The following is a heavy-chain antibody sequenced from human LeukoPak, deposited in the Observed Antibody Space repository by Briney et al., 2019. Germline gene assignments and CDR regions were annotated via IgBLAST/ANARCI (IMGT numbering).Heavy chain of an antibody. CDR2: INTNTGNP. CDR3: ARVSSDTAMVTPWFDP. J-gene: IGHJ5*02. CDR1: GYTFTSYA. D-gene: IGHD5-18*01. V-gene: IGHV7-4-1*02. Sequence: ASVKVSCKASGYTFTSYAMNWVRQAPGQGLEWMGWINTNTGNPTYAQGFTGRFVFSLDTSVSTAYLQISSLKAEDTAVYYCARVSSDTAMVTPWFDPWGQGTLVTVSS.